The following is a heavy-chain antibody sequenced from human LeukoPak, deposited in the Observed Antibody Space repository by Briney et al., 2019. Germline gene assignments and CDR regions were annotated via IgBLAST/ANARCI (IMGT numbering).Heavy chain of an antibody. CDR3: GRVGSLSSGRNCFDP. Sequence: SETLSLTCSVSGGSISTNYWSCIRHHAGRRREWIGRIYRSGSTNYNPSLQSRVTKSVGTSKQQFSLELGSVAAAGTAVYFCGRVGSLSSGRNCFDPWGRGTLVSVSS. V-gene: IGHV4-4*07. CDR1: GGSISTNY. CDR2: IYRSGST. D-gene: IGHD6-19*01. J-gene: IGHJ5*02.